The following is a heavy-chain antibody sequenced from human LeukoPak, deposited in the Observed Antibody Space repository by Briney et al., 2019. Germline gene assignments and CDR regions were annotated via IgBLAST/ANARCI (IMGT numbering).Heavy chain of an antibody. CDR1: GFTFSSYG. J-gene: IGHJ6*03. CDR3: AKGGQTTVVTSPYYYYYMDV. D-gene: IGHD4-23*01. V-gene: IGHV3-30*02. Sequence: GGSLRLSCAASGFTFSSYGMHWVRQAPGKGLEWVAFIRYDGSNKYYADSVKGRFTISRDNSKNTLYLQMNSLRAEDTAVYYCAKGGQTTVVTSPYYYYYMDVWGKGTTVTISS. CDR2: IRYDGSNK.